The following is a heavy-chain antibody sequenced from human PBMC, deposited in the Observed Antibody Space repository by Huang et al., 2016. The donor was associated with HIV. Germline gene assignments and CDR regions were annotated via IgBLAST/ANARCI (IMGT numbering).Heavy chain of an antibody. D-gene: IGHD6-19*01. Sequence: QVQLVESGGGVVQPGRSLRLSCAASGFTFSNYAMHWVRQGPGKGLEGVAVISYDGSNKDYTDSVKGRFTISRDNSKNALYLQMNSLRAEDTAVYYCARRAVAGIYYYYYMDVWGKGTTVTVSS. V-gene: IGHV3-30-3*01. CDR2: ISYDGSNK. CDR3: ARRAVAGIYYYYYMDV. J-gene: IGHJ6*03. CDR1: GFTFSNYA.